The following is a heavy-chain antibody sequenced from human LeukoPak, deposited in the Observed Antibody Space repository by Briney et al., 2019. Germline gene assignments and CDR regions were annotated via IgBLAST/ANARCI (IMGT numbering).Heavy chain of an antibody. CDR2: IYYSAST. CDR1: GGSISSSSYY. D-gene: IGHD3-3*01. Sequence: SETLSLTCTVSGGSISSSSYYWGWIRQPPGKGLEWIGSIYYSASTYYNPSLKSRVTIFVDTSKNQFSLKLSSVTAADTAVYYCARQTRFLERLPTKWYDPWGQGTLVTVSS. CDR3: ARQTRFLERLPTKWYDP. V-gene: IGHV4-39*01. J-gene: IGHJ5*02.